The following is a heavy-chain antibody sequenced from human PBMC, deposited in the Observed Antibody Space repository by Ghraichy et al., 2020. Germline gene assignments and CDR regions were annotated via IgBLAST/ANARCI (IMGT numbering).Heavy chain of an antibody. Sequence: GGSLRLSCAASGFTFSSYAMSWVRQAPGKGLEWVSAISGSGGSTYYADSVKGRFTISRDNSKNTLYLQMNSLRAEDTAVYYCAKVGSYYYGSGELPFDYWGQGTLVTGSS. CDR2: ISGSGGST. D-gene: IGHD3-10*01. CDR3: AKVGSYYYGSGELPFDY. V-gene: IGHV3-23*01. J-gene: IGHJ4*02. CDR1: GFTFSSYA.